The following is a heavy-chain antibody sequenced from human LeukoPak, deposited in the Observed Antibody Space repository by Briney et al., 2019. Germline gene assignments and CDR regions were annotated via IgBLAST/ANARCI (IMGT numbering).Heavy chain of an antibody. D-gene: IGHD4-11*01. CDR2: ISSSGSTI. CDR1: GFTFSSFE. J-gene: IGHJ4*02. V-gene: IGHV3-48*03. CDR3: ARYGTSKTFDY. Sequence: GGSLRLSCAASGFTFSSFEMNWVRQAPGKGLEWVSYISSSGSTIYYADSVKGRFTISRDNAKNSLYLQMNSLRAEGTAVYYCARYGTSKTFDYWGQGALVTVSS.